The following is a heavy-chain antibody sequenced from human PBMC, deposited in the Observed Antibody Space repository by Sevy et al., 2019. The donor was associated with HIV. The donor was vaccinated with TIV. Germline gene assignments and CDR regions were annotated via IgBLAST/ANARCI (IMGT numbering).Heavy chain of an antibody. CDR1: GFTFSSYS. V-gene: IGHV3-21*01. Sequence: GGSLRLSCAASGFTFSSYSMNWVRQAPGKGLEWVSSISSSSSYIYYADSVKGRFTISRANAKNSLYLQMNSLRAEDTAVYYGARDSLSSSWYGVLDPWGQGTLVTVSS. CDR2: ISSSSSYI. CDR3: ARDSLSSSWYGVLDP. J-gene: IGHJ5*02. D-gene: IGHD6-13*01.